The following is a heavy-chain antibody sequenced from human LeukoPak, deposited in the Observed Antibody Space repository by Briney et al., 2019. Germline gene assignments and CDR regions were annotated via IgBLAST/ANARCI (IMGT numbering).Heavy chain of an antibody. J-gene: IGHJ4*02. D-gene: IGHD3-10*01. CDR3: AKEPIRWGSGSLFDY. V-gene: IGHV3-23*01. Sequence: PGGTLRLSCAASGFTFSSYAMSWVRHTPGKGLEWVSAISGSGGSTYYADSVKGRFPISRDNSKNTLYLQMNSLRAEDTAVYYCAKEPIRWGSGSLFDYWGQGTLVTVSS. CDR1: GFTFSSYA. CDR2: ISGSGGST.